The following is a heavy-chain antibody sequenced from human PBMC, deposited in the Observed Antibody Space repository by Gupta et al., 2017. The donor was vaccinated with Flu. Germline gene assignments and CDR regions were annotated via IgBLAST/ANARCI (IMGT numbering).Heavy chain of an antibody. CDR1: GFTFSRNG. Sequence: QVQLVESGGGVVQPGRSLSLSCAGSGFTFSRNGMPWVRQAPGKGLEWVASTSNDGSNKYYADSVKGRFTISRDNSKNTLYLQMNSRGGEDTAVYHCARIRRGDDFWSGYYDYWGQGTLVSVSS. CDR3: ARIRRGDDFWSGYYDY. CDR2: TSNDGSNK. V-gene: IGHV3-30*03. J-gene: IGHJ4*02. D-gene: IGHD3-3*01.